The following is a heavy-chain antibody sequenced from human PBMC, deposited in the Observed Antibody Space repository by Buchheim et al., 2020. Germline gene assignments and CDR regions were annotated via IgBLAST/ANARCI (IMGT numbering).Heavy chain of an antibody. Sequence: QVQLVQSGAEVKKPGSSVKVSCKASGGTFSSYAISWVRQAPGQGLEWMGGIIPIFGTATYAQTFQGRVTITADKSPSTAYMELSSLRSEDTAVYYCASNRAGYCSGGSCYSGYYFDYWGQGTL. CDR1: GGTFSSYA. J-gene: IGHJ4*02. CDR2: IIPIFGTA. V-gene: IGHV1-69*06. D-gene: IGHD2-15*01. CDR3: ASNRAGYCSGGSCYSGYYFDY.